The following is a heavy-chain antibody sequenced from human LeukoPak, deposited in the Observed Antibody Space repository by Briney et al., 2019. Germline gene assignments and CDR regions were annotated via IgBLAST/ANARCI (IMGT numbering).Heavy chain of an antibody. CDR3: AREGSYGSGSYGSFDY. CDR2: IKLDGSEK. V-gene: IGHV3-7*01. D-gene: IGHD3-10*01. CDR1: GFTFSSYW. Sequence: PGGSLRLSCAASGFTFSSYWKSWVRQAPGKGLEWVANIKLDGSEKYYVDSVKGRFTISRDNAKNSVYLQMNSLRAEDTAVYYCAREGSYGSGSYGSFDYWGQGTLVTVSS. J-gene: IGHJ4*02.